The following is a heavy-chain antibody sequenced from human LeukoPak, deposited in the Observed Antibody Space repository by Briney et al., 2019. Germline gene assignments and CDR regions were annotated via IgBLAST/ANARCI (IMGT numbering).Heavy chain of an antibody. CDR1: GFTFSSYG. J-gene: IGHJ3*02. CDR3: ARDDRYRSGPDAFDI. CDR2: ISYDGSNK. Sequence: GGSLRLSCAASGFTFSSYGMHWVRQAPGKGLEWVAVISYDGSNKYYADSVKGRFTISRDNSKNTLYLQMNSLRAEDTAVYYCARDDRYRSGPDAFDIWGQGTMVTVSS. D-gene: IGHD1-26*01. V-gene: IGHV3-30*19.